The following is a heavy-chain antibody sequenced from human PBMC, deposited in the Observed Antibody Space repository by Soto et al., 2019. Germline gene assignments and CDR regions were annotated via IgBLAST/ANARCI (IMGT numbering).Heavy chain of an antibody. V-gene: IGHV4-34*01. CDR1: GGSFSGYY. CDR3: ARGGVVAVYYYYYYGMDV. D-gene: IGHD2-15*01. Sequence: SETLSLTCAVYGGSFSGYYWSWIRQPPGKGLEWIGEINHSGSTNYNPSLKSRVTISVDTSKNQFSLKLSSVTAADTAVYYCARGGVVAVYYYYYYGMDVWGQGTKVTVYS. J-gene: IGHJ6*02. CDR2: INHSGST.